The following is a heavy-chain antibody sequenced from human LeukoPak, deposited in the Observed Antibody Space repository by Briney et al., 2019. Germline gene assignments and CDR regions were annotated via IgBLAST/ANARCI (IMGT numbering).Heavy chain of an antibody. CDR1: RGIYLNYA. CDR3: ARVDYDSSGYYASLDY. V-gene: IGHV1-69*05. D-gene: IGHD3-22*01. Sequence: SVKVSCKASRGIYLNYALSSMRQAPGQGGEWMGGTIPIFGAANYAQKFQGRGTITTDESTSTAYMELSSLRSEDTAVYYCARVDYDSSGYYASLDYWGQGTLVTVSS. CDR2: TIPIFGAA. J-gene: IGHJ4*02.